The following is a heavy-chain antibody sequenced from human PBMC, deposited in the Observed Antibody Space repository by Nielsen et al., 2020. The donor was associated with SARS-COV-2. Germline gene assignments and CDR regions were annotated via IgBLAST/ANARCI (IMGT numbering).Heavy chain of an antibody. CDR2: ISGSGGST. CDR3: ARESDTSGFFGVFGDYYYYMDV. Sequence: GGSLPLSCAASGFTFSSYAMSWVRQAPGKGLEWVSAISGSGGSTYYADSVKGRFTIPRDNSKNTLYLQMDSLRAEDTAVYYCARESDTSGFFGVFGDYYYYMDVWGKGTTVTVSS. V-gene: IGHV3-23*01. D-gene: IGHD3-3*01. J-gene: IGHJ6*03. CDR1: GFTFSSYA.